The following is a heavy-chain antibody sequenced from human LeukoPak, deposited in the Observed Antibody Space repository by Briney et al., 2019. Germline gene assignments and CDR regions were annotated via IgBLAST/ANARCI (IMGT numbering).Heavy chain of an antibody. J-gene: IGHJ4*02. Sequence: PGGSLRLSCAASGNYWMHWVRQAPGKGLVWVSHINGDGSWTTYADSVKGRFTISKDNAKNTVYLQMNNLRAEDTAVYYCVSFYETYWGRGTLVIVSS. V-gene: IGHV3-74*01. D-gene: IGHD2-2*01. CDR1: GNYW. CDR2: INGDGSWT. CDR3: VSFYETY.